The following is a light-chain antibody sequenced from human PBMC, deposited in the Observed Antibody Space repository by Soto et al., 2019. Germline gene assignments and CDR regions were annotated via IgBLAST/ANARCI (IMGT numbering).Light chain of an antibody. CDR3: QQYGSSSYT. J-gene: IGKJ2*01. V-gene: IGKV3-20*01. CDR2: GAS. CDR1: QSVSSSY. Sequence: EIVLTQSPGTLSLSTGERATLSCRASQSVSSSYLAWYQQKPGQAPRLLIYGASSRATGIPDRFSGSGSGTDFTLTINSLEPEDFAVYYCQQYGSSSYTFGQGTKLEIK.